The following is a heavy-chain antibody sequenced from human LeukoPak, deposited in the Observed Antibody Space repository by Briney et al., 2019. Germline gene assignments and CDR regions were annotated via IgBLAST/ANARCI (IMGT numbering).Heavy chain of an antibody. Sequence: SETLSLTCTVSGGSISSYYWSWIRQPAGKGLEWIGRIYTSGSTNYNPSLKSRVTMSVDTSKNQFSLKLSSVTAADTAVYYCARDRRLRYFDWLPPNYYMDVWGKGTPVTVSS. CDR3: ARDRRLRYFDWLPPNYYMDV. J-gene: IGHJ6*03. V-gene: IGHV4-4*07. D-gene: IGHD3-9*01. CDR1: GGSISSYY. CDR2: IYTSGST.